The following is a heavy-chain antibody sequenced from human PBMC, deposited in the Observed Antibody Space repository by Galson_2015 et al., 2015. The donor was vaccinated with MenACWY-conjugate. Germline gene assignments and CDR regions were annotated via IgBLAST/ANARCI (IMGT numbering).Heavy chain of an antibody. D-gene: IGHD5-18*01. CDR1: GFTFSSYA. V-gene: IGHV3-23*01. CDR3: ARGGWIQLWLGMDV. CDR2: ISGSGGST. Sequence: SLRLSCAASGFTFSSYAMSWVRQAPGKGLEWVSAISGSGGSTYYADSVKGRFTISRDNSKNTLYLQMNSLGAEDTAVYYCARGGWIQLWLGMDVWGQGTTVTVSS. J-gene: IGHJ6*02.